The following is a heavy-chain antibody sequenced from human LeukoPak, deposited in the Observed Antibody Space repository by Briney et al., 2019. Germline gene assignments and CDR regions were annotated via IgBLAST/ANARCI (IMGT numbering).Heavy chain of an antibody. D-gene: IGHD3-22*01. CDR2: IYSGGST. CDR3: ARIYYYESSGYYLDY. CDR1: GFTVSSNY. J-gene: IGHJ4*02. V-gene: IGHV3-53*01. Sequence: PGGSLRLSCAASGFTVSSNYMSWVRQAPGKGLEWVSVIYSGGSTYYADSVKGRFTISRDNSKNTLYLQMNSLRAEDTAVYYCARIYYYESSGYYLDYWGQGTLVTVSS.